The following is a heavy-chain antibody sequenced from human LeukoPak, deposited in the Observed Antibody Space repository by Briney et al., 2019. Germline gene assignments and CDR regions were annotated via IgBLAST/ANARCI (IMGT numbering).Heavy chain of an antibody. J-gene: IGHJ4*02. D-gene: IGHD6-19*01. V-gene: IGHV3-43*02. CDR3: AKDRGSGWYYFHY. Sequence: GGSLRLSCAASGFTFHDYAMYWVRQAPGKGPEWVSLISGDSGSTDYADFVKGRFTISRDNSQNYVFLQMDSLTDEDAAVCVCAKDRGSGWYYFHYWGQGTLVTVSS. CDR2: ISGDSGST. CDR1: GFTFHDYA.